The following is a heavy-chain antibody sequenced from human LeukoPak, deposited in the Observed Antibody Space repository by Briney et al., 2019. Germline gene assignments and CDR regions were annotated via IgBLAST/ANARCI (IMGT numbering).Heavy chain of an antibody. Sequence: PGTSLRLPCAVSGFTFSRYAMHWVRQAPGKGLEWVAVISYDGSKKADPVKGRFTISRDNSKNTLYLQMTSLRAEDTAVYYCARDSSDYWGQGTLVTVSS. CDR1: GFTFSRYA. CDR2: ISYDGSKK. V-gene: IGHV3-30-3*01. J-gene: IGHJ4*02. CDR3: ARDSSDY.